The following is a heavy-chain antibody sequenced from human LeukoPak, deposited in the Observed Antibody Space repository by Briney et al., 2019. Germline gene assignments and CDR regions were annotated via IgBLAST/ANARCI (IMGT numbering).Heavy chain of an antibody. Sequence: SETLSLTCTVSARSISSYFWSWLRQPPGKGLEWIGEVNHSGRTNYHPSLKSRVTISVDTYKNQFSLKLSSVTAADTAVYYCARARAGYSSGWYPGWYAFDIWGQGTMVTVSS. CDR1: ARSISSYF. CDR2: VNHSGRT. V-gene: IGHV4-34*01. D-gene: IGHD6-19*01. CDR3: ARARAGYSSGWYPGWYAFDI. J-gene: IGHJ3*02.